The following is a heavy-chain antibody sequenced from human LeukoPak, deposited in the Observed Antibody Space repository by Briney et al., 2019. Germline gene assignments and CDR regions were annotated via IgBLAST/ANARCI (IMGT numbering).Heavy chain of an antibody. CDR2: IYYSGST. Sequence: SETLSLTCTVSGGSISSYYWSWFRQPPGKGLGWIGYIYYSGSTNYNPSLKIRVTISVDTSKNQFSLKLSSLTAADTAVYYCARGKNYHGSGSYGRFDPWGQGTPVNVSS. V-gene: IGHV4-59*01. J-gene: IGHJ5*01. D-gene: IGHD3-10*01. CDR3: ARGKNYHGSGSYGRFDP. CDR1: GGSISSYY.